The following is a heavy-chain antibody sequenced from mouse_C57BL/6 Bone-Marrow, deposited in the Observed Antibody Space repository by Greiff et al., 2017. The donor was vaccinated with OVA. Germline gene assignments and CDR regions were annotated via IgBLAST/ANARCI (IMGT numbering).Heavy chain of an antibody. D-gene: IGHD2-1*01. V-gene: IGHV5-9-1*02. CDR3: TRLLDAMDY. J-gene: IGHJ4*01. CDR2: ISSGGDYI. Sequence: EVKVVESGEGLVKPGGSLKLSCAASGFTFSSYAMSWVRQTPEKRLEWVAYISSGGDYIYYADTVKGRFTISRDNSRNTLYLQMSSLKSEDTAMYYWTRLLDAMDYWGQGTSVTVSS. CDR1: GFTFSSYA.